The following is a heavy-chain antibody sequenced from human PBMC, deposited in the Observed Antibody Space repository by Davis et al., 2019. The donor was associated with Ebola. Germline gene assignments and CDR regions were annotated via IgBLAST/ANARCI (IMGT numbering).Heavy chain of an antibody. CDR3: ARAHRGTIFGVVIPS. D-gene: IGHD3-3*01. V-gene: IGHV4-61*01. CDR1: GGSVSSGSYY. CDR2: IYYSGST. Sequence: PSETLSLTCTVSGGSVSSGSYYWSWIRQPPGKGLEWIGYIYYSGSTNYNPSLKSRVTISVDTSKNQFSLKLSSETAADTAVYYCARAHRGTIFGVVIPSWGQGTLVTVSS. J-gene: IGHJ5*02.